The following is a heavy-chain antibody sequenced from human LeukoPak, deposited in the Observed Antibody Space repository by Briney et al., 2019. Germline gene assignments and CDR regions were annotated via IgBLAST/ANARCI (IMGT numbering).Heavy chain of an antibody. CDR2: ISSSSSYI. CDR3: VRGAGTGWRFDY. CDR1: GFTFNSYG. D-gene: IGHD6-19*01. Sequence: GGSLRLSCAASGFTFNSYGMTWVRQAQGHGLEWVSSISSSSSYIYYADSVKGRFTISRDNAKNSVYLQMSSLRGEDTAVYYCVRGAGTGWRFDYWGQGTLVTVSS. J-gene: IGHJ4*02. V-gene: IGHV3-21*01.